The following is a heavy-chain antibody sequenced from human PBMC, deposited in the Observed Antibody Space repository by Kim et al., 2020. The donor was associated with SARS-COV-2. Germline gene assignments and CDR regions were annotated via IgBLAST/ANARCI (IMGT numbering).Heavy chain of an antibody. Sequence: GGSLRLSCTASGFTFGDYAMSWVRQAPGKGLEWVGFIRSKAYGGTTEYAASVKGRFTISRDDSKSIAYLQMNSLKTEDTAVYYCTRSSLWFGELSYFDYWGQGTLVTVSS. V-gene: IGHV3-49*04. CDR1: GFTFGDYA. D-gene: IGHD3-10*01. J-gene: IGHJ4*02. CDR2: IRSKAYGGTT. CDR3: TRSSLWFGELSYFDY.